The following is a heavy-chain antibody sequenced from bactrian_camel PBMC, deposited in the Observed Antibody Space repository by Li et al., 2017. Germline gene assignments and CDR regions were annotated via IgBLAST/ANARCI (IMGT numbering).Heavy chain of an antibody. Sequence: DVQLVESGGGSVQPGGSLTLSCAATRLPSTTNRVTWFRQAPGKDREGVASIYRTGETVYADAVKGRFTTSQDVVKNLVYLQMNDLKPEDTAVYYCAAEGPSWDSDSCVNSEIGYWGQGTQVTVS. CDR2: IYRTGET. J-gene: IGHJ6*01. CDR1: RLPSTTNR. CDR3: AAEGPSWDSDSCVNSEIGY. V-gene: IGHV3S10*01.